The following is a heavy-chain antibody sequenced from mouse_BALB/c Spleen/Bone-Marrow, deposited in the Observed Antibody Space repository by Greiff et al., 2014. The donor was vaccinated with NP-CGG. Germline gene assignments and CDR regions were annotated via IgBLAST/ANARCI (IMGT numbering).Heavy chain of an antibody. J-gene: IGHJ4*01. CDR2: ISTYYGDA. V-gene: IGHV1S137*01. CDR1: GYTFTGYA. Sequence: QVQLQQSGAELVRPGVSVKISCKGSGYTFTGYAMHWVKQSHAKSLEWIGVISTYYGDASYNQKFKGKATMTVDKSSSTAYMELARLTSEDSAIYYCARDAMDYWGQGTSVTVSP. CDR3: ARDAMDY.